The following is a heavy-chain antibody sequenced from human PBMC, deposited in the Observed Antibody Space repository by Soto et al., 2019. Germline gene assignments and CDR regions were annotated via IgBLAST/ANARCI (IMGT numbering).Heavy chain of an antibody. CDR2: INPNSGGT. V-gene: IGHV1-2*04. J-gene: IGHJ3*02. CDR1: GYTFTGYY. CDR3: ARTIEYSSSSVAFDI. D-gene: IGHD6-6*01. Sequence: ASVKVSCKASGYTFTGYYMHLVRQAPGQGLERMGWINPNSGGTNYAQKFQGWVTMTRDTSISTAYMELSRLRSDDTAVYYCARTIEYSSSSVAFDIWGQGTMVSVSS.